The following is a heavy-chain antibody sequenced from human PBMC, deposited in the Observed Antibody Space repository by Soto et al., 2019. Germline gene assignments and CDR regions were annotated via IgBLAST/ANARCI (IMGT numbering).Heavy chain of an antibody. CDR3: AREKLYDFWSGYDFGGAFDI. J-gene: IGHJ3*02. CDR1: GYTFTSYS. D-gene: IGHD3-3*01. CDR2: INAGNGNT. Sequence: GASGKVSCKASGYTFTSYSMHWVRQAPGQRLEWMGWINAGNGNTKYSQKFQGRVTITRDTSASTAYMELSSLRSEDTAVYYCAREKLYDFWSGYDFGGAFDIWGQGTMVTVSS. V-gene: IGHV1-3*01.